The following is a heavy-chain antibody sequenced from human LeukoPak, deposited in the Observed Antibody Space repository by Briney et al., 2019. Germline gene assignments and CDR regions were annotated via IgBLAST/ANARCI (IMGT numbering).Heavy chain of an antibody. Sequence: GGSLRLSCAASGFTFSSYAMHWVRQAPGNGPEYVSVISSNGGSTYYANSVKGRFTISRDNSKTTLYLQMGSLRAEDMAVYYCARGGLLWFGELSGYWGQGTLVTVSS. J-gene: IGHJ4*02. D-gene: IGHD3-10*01. CDR2: ISSNGGST. CDR3: ARGGLLWFGELSGY. CDR1: GFTFSSYA. V-gene: IGHV3-64*01.